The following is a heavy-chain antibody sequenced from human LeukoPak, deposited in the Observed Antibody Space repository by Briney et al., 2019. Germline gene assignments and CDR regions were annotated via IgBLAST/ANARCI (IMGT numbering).Heavy chain of an antibody. V-gene: IGHV4-34*01. CDR2: INHSGST. D-gene: IGHD2-2*01. CDR3: ARVGCSSTSCSEYYYYGMDV. Sequence: SETLSLTCAVYGGSFSGYYWGWIRQPPGKGLGWIGEINHSGSTNYNPSLKSRVTISVDTSKNQFSLKLSSVTAADTAVYYCARVGCSSTSCSEYYYYGMDVWGQGTTVTVSS. CDR1: GGSFSGYY. J-gene: IGHJ6*02.